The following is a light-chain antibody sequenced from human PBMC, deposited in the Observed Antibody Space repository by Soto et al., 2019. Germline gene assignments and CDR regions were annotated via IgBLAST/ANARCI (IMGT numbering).Light chain of an antibody. V-gene: IGLV2-11*01. J-gene: IGLJ3*02. CDR2: DVG. CDR3: CSYAGSYSWV. CDR1: SSDVGGYNY. Sequence: QSALTQPRSVSGSPGQSVTISCTGTSSDVGGYNYVSWYQQHPGEAPKLMIYDVGKRPSGVPDRFSGSKSGNTASLTISGLQAEDEAEYYCCSYAGSYSWVFGGGTELTVL.